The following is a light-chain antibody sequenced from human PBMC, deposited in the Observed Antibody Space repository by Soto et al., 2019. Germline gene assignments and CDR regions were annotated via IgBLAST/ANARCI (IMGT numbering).Light chain of an antibody. CDR3: MQGLQGPVS. Sequence: DTVMTQSPLSLSVTPGEPASISCRSSQSLLHSNGYNYLDWYVQKPGQSPQLLIYLGSNRASGVTERFSGSESGTDFTRKISRGEAEDVGVYCCMQGLQGPVSFGGGTKLEIK. J-gene: IGKJ4*01. CDR2: LGS. V-gene: IGKV2-28*01. CDR1: QSLLHSNGYNY.